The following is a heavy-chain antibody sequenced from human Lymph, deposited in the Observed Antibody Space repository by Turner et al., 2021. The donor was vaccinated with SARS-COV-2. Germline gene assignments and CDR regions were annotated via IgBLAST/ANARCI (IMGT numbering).Heavy chain of an antibody. CDR3: ARDLGPLAFDI. V-gene: IGHV3-53*01. J-gene: IGHJ3*02. CDR2: IYIGGTT. Sequence: EVQLVEPGGGLIQPGGSLRRSCAASGFTVSSNYMSWVRQAPGKGLEWVSVIYIGGTTYYADSVKGRFTISRDNSKNTLYLQMNSLRAEDTAVYYCARDLGPLAFDIWGQGTMVTVSS. CDR1: GFTVSSNY.